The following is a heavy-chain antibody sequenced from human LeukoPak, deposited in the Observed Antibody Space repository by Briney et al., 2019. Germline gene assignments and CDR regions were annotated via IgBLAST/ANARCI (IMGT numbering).Heavy chain of an antibody. CDR2: ISWNSGSI. Sequence: PGGSLRFSCAASGFTFDDYAMHWVRQAPGKGLEWVAGISWNSGSIGYADSVKGRFTISRDNAKNSLYLQMNSLRAEDTALYYCAKGYNWNYEYYFDYWGQGTLVTVSS. CDR1: GFTFDDYA. J-gene: IGHJ4*02. CDR3: AKGYNWNYEYYFDY. D-gene: IGHD1-7*01. V-gene: IGHV3-9*01.